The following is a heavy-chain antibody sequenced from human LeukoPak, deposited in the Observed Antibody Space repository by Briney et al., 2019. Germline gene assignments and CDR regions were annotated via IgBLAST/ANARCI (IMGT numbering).Heavy chain of an antibody. Sequence: SVKVSCKASGYTFSSYAISWVRQAPGQGLEWMGGIIPIFGTANYAQKFQGRVTITADKSTSTPYMELSSLRSEDTAVYYCARASSITMVRGVIIESRFDYWGQGTLVTVSS. CDR2: IIPIFGTA. CDR1: GYTFSSYA. D-gene: IGHD3-10*01. V-gene: IGHV1-69*06. J-gene: IGHJ4*02. CDR3: ARASSITMVRGVIIESRFDY.